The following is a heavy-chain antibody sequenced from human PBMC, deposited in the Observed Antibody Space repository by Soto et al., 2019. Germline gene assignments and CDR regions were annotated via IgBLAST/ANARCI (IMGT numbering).Heavy chain of an antibody. CDR2: IWYDGSNK. J-gene: IGHJ3*02. V-gene: IGHV3-33*01. D-gene: IGHD3-22*01. Sequence: QVQLVESGGGVVQPGRSLRLSCAASGFTFSSYGMHWVRQAPGKGLEWVAVIWYDGSNKYYADSLKGRFTISRDNSKNTLYLQMNSLRAEDTAVYYCARDGDYYDSRASDAFDIWGQGTMVTVSS. CDR1: GFTFSSYG. CDR3: ARDGDYYDSRASDAFDI.